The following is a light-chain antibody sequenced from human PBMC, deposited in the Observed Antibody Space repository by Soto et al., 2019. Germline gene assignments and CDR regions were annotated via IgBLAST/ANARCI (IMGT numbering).Light chain of an antibody. CDR2: GAS. CDR1: QSVSSN. Sequence: EIVMTQSPATLSVSPGERATLSCRASQSVSSNLDLYQQKPGQAPRLLIYGASTRATGIPARFSGSGSGTEFTLTISSLQSEDFAVYYCQQYNNWPRTFGQGTKVEIK. J-gene: IGKJ1*01. CDR3: QQYNNWPRT. V-gene: IGKV3-15*01.